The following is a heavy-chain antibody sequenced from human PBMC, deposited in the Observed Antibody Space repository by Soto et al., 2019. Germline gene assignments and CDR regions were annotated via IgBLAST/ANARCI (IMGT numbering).Heavy chain of an antibody. CDR1: GGSISSYY. V-gene: IGHV4-59*01. CDR3: ARDAIPKKYSSSYNWFDP. D-gene: IGHD6-6*01. CDR2: IYYSGST. Sequence: NPSETLSLTFTVSGGSISSYYWSWIRQPPGKGLEWIGYIYYSGSTNYNPSLKSRVTISVDTSKNQFSLKLSSVTAADTAVYYCARDAIPKKYSSSYNWFDPWGQGTLVTVSS. J-gene: IGHJ5*02.